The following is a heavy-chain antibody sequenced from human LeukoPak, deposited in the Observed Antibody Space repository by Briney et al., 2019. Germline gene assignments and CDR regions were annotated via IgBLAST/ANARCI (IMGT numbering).Heavy chain of an antibody. J-gene: IGHJ2*01. CDR1: GGFISTYY. D-gene: IGHD6-19*01. CDR3: ATKYSSGWYWYFDL. CDR2: IYTSGST. V-gene: IGHV4-4*07. Sequence: SETLSLTCTVSGGFISTYYWSWIRQSAGKGLEWIGRIYTSGSTNYNPSLKSRVTMSVDTSKNQFSLKLSSVTAADTAVYYCATKYSSGWYWYFDLWGRGTLVTVS.